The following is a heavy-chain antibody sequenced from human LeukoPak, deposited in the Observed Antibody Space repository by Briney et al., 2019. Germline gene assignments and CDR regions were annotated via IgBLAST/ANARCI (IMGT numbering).Heavy chain of an antibody. J-gene: IGHJ4*02. V-gene: IGHV3-74*01. CDR1: GFTFSSYG. CDR2: IKTDGSRT. D-gene: IGHD6-13*01. CDR3: ARAIGSSWGKVYY. Sequence: GGSLRLSCAASGFTFSSYGMHWVRQAPGKGLEWVSRIKTDGSRTNYADSVKGRFTISRDNAKNTVYLEMNSLRSEDTAVYYCARAIGSSWGKVYYWGQGTLVTVSS.